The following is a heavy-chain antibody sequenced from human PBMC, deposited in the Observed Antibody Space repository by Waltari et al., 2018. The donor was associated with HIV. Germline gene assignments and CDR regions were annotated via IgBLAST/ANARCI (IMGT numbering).Heavy chain of an antibody. CDR3: ARDSGYYFYGMDV. V-gene: IGHV3-66*01. D-gene: IGHD3-22*01. Sequence: VSSNYMSWVRQAPGKGLEWVSVIYSGGSTYYADSVKGRFTISRDNSKNTLYLQMNSLRAEDTAVYYCARDSGYYFYGMDVWGQGTTVTVSS. CDR2: IYSGGST. J-gene: IGHJ6*02. CDR1: VSSNY.